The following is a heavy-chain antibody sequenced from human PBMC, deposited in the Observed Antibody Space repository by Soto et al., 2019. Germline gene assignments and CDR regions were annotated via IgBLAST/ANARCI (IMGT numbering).Heavy chain of an antibody. CDR2: IIPIFDIT. CDR3: ARPDEGGYSSNHHYYYALDV. D-gene: IGHD3-22*01. CDR1: GGTFRSYS. V-gene: IGHV1-69*13. Sequence: SVKVSCKASGGTFRSYSISWVRQAPGQGLEWMGGIIPIFDITNYAQKFQGRVTITADESTSTAYMGLSSLGSDDTAVYYCARPDEGGYSSNHHYYYALDVWGQGTMVTVSS. J-gene: IGHJ6*02.